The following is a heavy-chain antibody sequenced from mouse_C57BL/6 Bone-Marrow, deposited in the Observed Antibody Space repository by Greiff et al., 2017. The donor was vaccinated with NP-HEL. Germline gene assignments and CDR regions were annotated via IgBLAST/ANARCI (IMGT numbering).Heavy chain of an antibody. J-gene: IGHJ4*01. V-gene: IGHV1-72*01. Sequence: VQLQQPGAELVKPGASVKLSCKASGYTFTSYWMHWVKQRPGRGLEWIGRIDPNSGGTKYNEKFKSKATLTVDKPSSAAYMQLSSLTSEDSAVYYCARSRGNPNYYAMDYWGQGTSVTVSS. CDR3: ARSRGNPNYYAMDY. CDR2: IDPNSGGT. CDR1: GYTFTSYW. D-gene: IGHD2-1*01.